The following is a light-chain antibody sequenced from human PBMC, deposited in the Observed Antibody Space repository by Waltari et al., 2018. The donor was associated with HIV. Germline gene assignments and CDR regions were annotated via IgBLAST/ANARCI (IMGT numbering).Light chain of an antibody. CDR3: MQALQTPR. CDR1: RSLLHSNGYNY. J-gene: IGKJ1*01. V-gene: IGKV2-28*01. Sequence: DIVMTQSPLSLPVTPGEPASISCRSSRSLLHSNGYNYLDWYLQKPGQSPQLLIYLGSNRASGVPDRFSGSGSGTHFTLKISRVEAEDVGVYYCMQALQTPRFGQGTKVEIK. CDR2: LGS.